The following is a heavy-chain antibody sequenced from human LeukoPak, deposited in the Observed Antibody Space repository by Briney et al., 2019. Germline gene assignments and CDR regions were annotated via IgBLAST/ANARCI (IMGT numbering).Heavy chain of an antibody. CDR3: ARLGSTTLKVSDY. V-gene: IGHV4-38-2*01. CDR2: IYHSGST. D-gene: IGHD2-15*01. CDR1: GYSISSGYY. Sequence: PSETLSLTCAVSGYSISSGYYWGWIRQPPGKGLECIGSIYHSGSTYYNPSLKSRVTISVDTSKNQFSLKLSSVTAADTAVYYCARLGSTTLKVSDYWGQGTLVTDSS. J-gene: IGHJ4*02.